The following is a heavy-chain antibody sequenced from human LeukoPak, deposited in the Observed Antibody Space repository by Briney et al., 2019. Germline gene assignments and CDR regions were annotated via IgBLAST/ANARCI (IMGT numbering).Heavy chain of an antibody. Sequence: GGSLRLSCAASGFTVSTNYMSWVRQAPGKGLEWVTVIYRDDTTYYADSVKGRFTISRDNSKNTLYLQMSSLRAEDTAVYYCARGLGSYSAWGQGTLVTVSS. D-gene: IGHD1-26*01. CDR1: GFTVSTNY. CDR3: ARGLGSYSA. J-gene: IGHJ5*02. V-gene: IGHV3-53*01. CDR2: IYRDDTT.